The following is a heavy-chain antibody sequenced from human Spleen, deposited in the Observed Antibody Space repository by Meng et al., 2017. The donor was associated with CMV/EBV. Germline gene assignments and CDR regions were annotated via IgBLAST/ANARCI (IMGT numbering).Heavy chain of an antibody. Sequence: ETLSLTCTVSGGSISNYYWSWIRQPPGKGLEWVSAISGSGGNTYCADSVKGRFTISRDNSKNTLYLQMNSLRAEDTAVYYCAKSGRVGNYYYYAMDVWGQGTTVTVSS. J-gene: IGHJ6*01. D-gene: IGHD3-10*01. CDR2: ISGSGGNT. CDR3: AKSGRVGNYYYYAMDV. CDR1: GGSISNYY. V-gene: IGHV3-23*01.